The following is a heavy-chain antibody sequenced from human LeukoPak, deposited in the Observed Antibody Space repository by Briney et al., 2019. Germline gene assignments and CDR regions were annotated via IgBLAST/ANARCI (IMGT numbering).Heavy chain of an antibody. J-gene: IGHJ4*02. V-gene: IGHV3-23*01. D-gene: IGHD3-22*01. CDR1: GFSFSNYA. CDR3: AKRDYYDSSGYSPPSDN. Sequence: PGGSLRLSCAASGFSFSNYAMSWVRQAPGKGLEWVSGLSGNGERTHYADSVKGQFTISRDNSKNTLYLQMNSLRAEDTALYFCAKRDYYDSSGYSPPSDNWGQGILVTVSS. CDR2: LSGNGERT.